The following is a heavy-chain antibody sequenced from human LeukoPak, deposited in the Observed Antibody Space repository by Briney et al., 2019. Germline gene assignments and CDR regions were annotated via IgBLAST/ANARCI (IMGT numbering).Heavy chain of an antibody. CDR3: AKEEISSSIPLITAFDI. Sequence: GGSLRLSCAASGFTFSSYAMSWVRQAPGKGLEWVSAISGSGGSTYYADSVKGRFTISRDNSKNTLYLQMNSLRAEDTAVYHCAKEEISSSIPLITAFDIWGQGTMVTVSS. CDR1: GFTFSSYA. J-gene: IGHJ3*02. V-gene: IGHV3-23*01. D-gene: IGHD6-13*01. CDR2: ISGSGGST.